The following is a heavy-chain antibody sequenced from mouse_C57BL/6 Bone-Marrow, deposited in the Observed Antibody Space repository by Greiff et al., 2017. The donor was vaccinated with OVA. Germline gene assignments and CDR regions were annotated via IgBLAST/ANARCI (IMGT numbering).Heavy chain of an antibody. CDR1: GYTFTDHT. V-gene: IGHV1-78*01. CDR2: IYPRDGST. Sequence: QVQLQQSDAELVKPGASVKISCKVSGYTFTDHTIHWMKQRPEQGLEWIGYIYPRDGSTKYNEKFKGKATLTAVKSSSTAYMQLNSLTSEESAVYFCARLAPYYSKGYYFDYWGQGTTLTVSS. D-gene: IGHD2-5*01. CDR3: ARLAPYYSKGYYFDY. J-gene: IGHJ2*01.